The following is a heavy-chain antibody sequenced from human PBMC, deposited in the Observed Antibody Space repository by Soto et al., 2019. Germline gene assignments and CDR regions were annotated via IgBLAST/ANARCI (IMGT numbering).Heavy chain of an antibody. Sequence: EVELLESGGTLEQPGGSLRLSCTASGFRFSNYAMSWVRQAPGKGLEWVGGISGMGSSPYYADSVKGRFTISRDNSKNTLYLQMNSLRAEYADVYYCAKGEADYYYYMDVWGKGTTVTVSS. J-gene: IGHJ6*03. D-gene: IGHD6-13*01. V-gene: IGHV3-23*01. CDR2: ISGMGSSP. CDR1: GFRFSNYA. CDR3: AKGEADYYYYMDV.